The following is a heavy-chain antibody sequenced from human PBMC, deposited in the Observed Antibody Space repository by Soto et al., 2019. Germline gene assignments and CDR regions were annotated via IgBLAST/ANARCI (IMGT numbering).Heavy chain of an antibody. CDR1: GGTFSSYA. Sequence: VASVKVSCKASGGTFSSYAISWVRQAPGQGLEWMGGIIPIFGTANYAQKFQGRVTITADESTSTAYMELSSLRSEDTAVYYCASSDTVGGRNWFDPWGQGTLVTVSS. V-gene: IGHV1-69*13. J-gene: IGHJ5*02. CDR3: ASSDTVGGRNWFDP. D-gene: IGHD5-18*01. CDR2: IIPIFGTA.